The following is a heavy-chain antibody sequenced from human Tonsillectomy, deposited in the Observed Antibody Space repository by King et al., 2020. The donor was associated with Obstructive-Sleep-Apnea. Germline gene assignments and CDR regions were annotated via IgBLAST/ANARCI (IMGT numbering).Heavy chain of an antibody. V-gene: IGHV3-9*01. J-gene: IGHJ4*02. D-gene: IGHD6-19*01. Sequence: VQLLESGGDLVQPGRSLRLSCAASGFIFDDFAMHWVRQVPGKGLEWVSGITWNSGSIDYADSVKGRFTISRDNAKNSLFLQMNNLRAEDTAFYYCAKDITTIAVAGSFDYWGQGTLVTVSS. CDR2: ITWNSGSI. CDR3: AKDITTIAVAGSFDY. CDR1: GFIFDDFA.